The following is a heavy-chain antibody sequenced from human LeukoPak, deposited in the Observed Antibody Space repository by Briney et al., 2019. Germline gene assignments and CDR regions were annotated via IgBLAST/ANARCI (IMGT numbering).Heavy chain of an antibody. D-gene: IGHD1-26*01. Sequence: GASVKVSCKASGGTFSSYAISWVRQAPGQGLEWMGRIIPILGIANYAQKFQGRVTITADKSTSTAYMELSSLRSEDTAVYYCARDPPPLSSIVGAIHEWWFDPWGQGTLVTVSS. CDR2: IIPILGIA. CDR3: ARDPPPLSSIVGAIHEWWFDP. V-gene: IGHV1-69*04. J-gene: IGHJ5*02. CDR1: GGTFSSYA.